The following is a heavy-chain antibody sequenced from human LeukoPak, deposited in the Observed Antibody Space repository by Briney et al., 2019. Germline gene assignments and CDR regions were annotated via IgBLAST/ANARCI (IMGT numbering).Heavy chain of an antibody. CDR2: ICSGGDA. V-gene: IGHV3-23*01. CDR1: GFIFSNYA. Sequence: PGGSLRLSCVPSGFIFSNYAMTWVRQPPGKGLEWVAAICSGGDAKYTDSVKGRFTVSRDNSKKTLYLQMSSLRVEDSAMYYCAYKWSCDFWGQGTLVTVSS. J-gene: IGHJ4*02. CDR3: AYKWSCDF. D-gene: IGHD1-1*01.